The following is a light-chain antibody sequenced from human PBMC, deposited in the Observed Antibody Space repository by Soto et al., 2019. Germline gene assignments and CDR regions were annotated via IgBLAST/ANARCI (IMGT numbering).Light chain of an antibody. CDR1: QSVSSTY. V-gene: IGKV3-20*01. Sequence: EIVLTQSPGTLSLSPGERATLSCRASQSVSSTYLAWYQQKPGQAPRPLIYDASIRATGIPDRFSGSGSGTDFTLTISRLEPEDFAVYYWQQYGRSSGLITFGPGTKVDIK. J-gene: IGKJ3*01. CDR3: QQYGRSSGLIT. CDR2: DAS.